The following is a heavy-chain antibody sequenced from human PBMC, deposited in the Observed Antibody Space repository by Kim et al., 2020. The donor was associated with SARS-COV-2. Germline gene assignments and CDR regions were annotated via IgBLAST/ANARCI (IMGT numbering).Heavy chain of an antibody. J-gene: IGHJ5*02. D-gene: IGHD3-9*01. CDR1: GFTFSSYA. Sequence: GGSLRLSCAASGFTFSSYAMHWVRQAPGKGLEYVSAISSNGGSIYYANSVKGRFTISRDNSKNTLYLQMGSLRAEDMAVYYCARDYDILTGYYPNWFDPWGQGALVTVSS. V-gene: IGHV3-64*01. CDR2: ISSNGGSI. CDR3: ARDYDILTGYYPNWFDP.